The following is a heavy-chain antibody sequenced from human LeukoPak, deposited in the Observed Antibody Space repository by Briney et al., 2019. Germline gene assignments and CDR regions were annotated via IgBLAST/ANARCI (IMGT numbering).Heavy chain of an antibody. Sequence: SQTLSLTCDISGDSVTRNGAAWNWIRQSPSTGLEWLGRAYYWSKWSFDYVVSVESRITISPDTSKNQFSLHLKSVTPEDTAVYYCARGSNSALDYWSQGTPVTVSS. CDR3: ARGSNSALDY. J-gene: IGHJ4*02. V-gene: IGHV6-1*01. D-gene: IGHD2-21*01. CDR1: GDSVTRNGAA. CDR2: AYYWSKWSF.